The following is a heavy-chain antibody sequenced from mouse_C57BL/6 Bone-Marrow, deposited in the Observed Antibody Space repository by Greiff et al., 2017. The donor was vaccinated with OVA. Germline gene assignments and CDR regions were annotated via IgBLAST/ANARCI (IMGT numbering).Heavy chain of an antibody. D-gene: IGHD2-2*01. V-gene: IGHV5-6*02. J-gene: IGHJ4*01. CDR2: LSRGGSYT. Sequence: DVKLVASGGDLLKPGGSLKLSCAASVFTFSSYGLSWVRQTPDKRLELVATLSRGGSYTYSPASVKGRFTISRDNAKNPLYMQMSSLKAEDTGMYYCARHSYGYDGGHAMDYGGQGTSVTVSS. CDR3: ARHSYGYDGGHAMDY. CDR1: VFTFSSYG.